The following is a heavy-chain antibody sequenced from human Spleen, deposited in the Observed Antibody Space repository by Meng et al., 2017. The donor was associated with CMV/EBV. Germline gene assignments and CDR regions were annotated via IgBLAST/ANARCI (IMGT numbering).Heavy chain of an antibody. Sequence: VQPKASGPGLVKPSPTLSLTCTVSGGSISRGDHYWSWIRQPPGKGLEWIGYIYYSGSTYYNPSLKSRVTISVDTSKNQFSLKLSSVTAADTAVYYCARQVAQQLVGTNWFDPWGQGTLVTVSS. CDR3: ARQVAQQLVGTNWFDP. D-gene: IGHD6-13*01. CDR2: IYYSGST. J-gene: IGHJ5*02. CDR1: GGSISRGDHY. V-gene: IGHV4-30-4*08.